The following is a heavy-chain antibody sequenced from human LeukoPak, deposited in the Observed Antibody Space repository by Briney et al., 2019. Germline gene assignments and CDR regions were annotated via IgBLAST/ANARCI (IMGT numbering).Heavy chain of an antibody. CDR2: INPKSGGT. D-gene: IGHD3-10*01. CDR3: AVLHYYGSGEGAFDI. Sequence: ASVKVSCKASGYTFTSYYMHWVRQAPGQGLEWMGWINPKSGGTNSAQKFQGRVTMTRDTSISTAYMELSSPRSDDTAVYYCAVLHYYGSGEGAFDIWGQGTMVTVSS. J-gene: IGHJ3*02. V-gene: IGHV1-2*02. CDR1: GYTFTSYY.